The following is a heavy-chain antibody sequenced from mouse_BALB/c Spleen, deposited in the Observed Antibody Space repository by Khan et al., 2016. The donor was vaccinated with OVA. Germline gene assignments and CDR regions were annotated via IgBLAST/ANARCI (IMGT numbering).Heavy chain of an antibody. CDR1: GYSITSNYA. CDR2: ISYSGST. Sequence: EVQLQESGPGLVKPSQSLSLTCTVTGYSITSNYAWNWIRQFPGNKLEWMGYISYSGSTNYNPSLKSRISIPRDTSKNQFFLQLNSVTTEDTATYCCARGNYYGYAMDYWGQGTSITVSS. J-gene: IGHJ4*01. D-gene: IGHD1-1*01. CDR3: ARGNYYGYAMDY. V-gene: IGHV3-2*02.